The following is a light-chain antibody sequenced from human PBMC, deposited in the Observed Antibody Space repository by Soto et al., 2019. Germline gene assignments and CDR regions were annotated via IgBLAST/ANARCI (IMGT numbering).Light chain of an antibody. CDR3: SSYTTTSTGVL. CDR2: DVS. J-gene: IGLJ2*01. CDR1: SSDVGGYNY. Sequence: QSVLTQPASVSGSPGQSITIPCTGASSDVGGYNYVSWYQHHPGKAPKLMIYDVSNRPSGVSNRFSGSKSGDTASLTISGLQAEDEADYYCSSYTTTSTGVLFGGGTKVTVL. V-gene: IGLV2-14*03.